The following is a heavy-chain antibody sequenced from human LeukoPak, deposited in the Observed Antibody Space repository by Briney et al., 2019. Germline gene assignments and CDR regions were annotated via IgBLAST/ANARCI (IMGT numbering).Heavy chain of an antibody. V-gene: IGHV3-30*18. Sequence: GGSLRLSCAASAFTFSSYGMHWVRQAPGKGLEWVAVISYDGSNKYYADSVKGRFTISRDNSKNTLYLQMNSLRAEDTAVYYCAKRSGYYDSSVQVGMDVWGQGTTVTVSS. CDR2: ISYDGSNK. CDR3: AKRSGYYDSSVQVGMDV. D-gene: IGHD3-22*01. CDR1: AFTFSSYG. J-gene: IGHJ6*02.